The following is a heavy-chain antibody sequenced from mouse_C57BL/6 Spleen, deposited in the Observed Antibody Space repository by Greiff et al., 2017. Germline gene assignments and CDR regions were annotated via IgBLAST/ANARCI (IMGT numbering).Heavy chain of an antibody. CDR2: ISSGGSYT. CDR3: ARQGGGLGAMDY. V-gene: IGHV5-6*01. J-gene: IGHJ4*01. Sequence: EVKLVESGGDLVKPGGSLKLSCAASGFTFSSYGMSWVRQTPDKRLEWVATISSGGSYTYYPDSVKGRFTISRDNAKNTLYLQMSSLKSEDTAMYYCARQGGGLGAMDYWGQGTSVTVSS. CDR1: GFTFSSYG. D-gene: IGHD3-3*01.